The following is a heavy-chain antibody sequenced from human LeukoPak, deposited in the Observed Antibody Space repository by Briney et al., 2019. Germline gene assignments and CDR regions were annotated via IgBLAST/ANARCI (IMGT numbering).Heavy chain of an antibody. CDR3: AREALNMYYGMDV. CDR1: GFTFNSYS. V-gene: IGHV3-21*01. CDR2: ISSSSTYI. D-gene: IGHD1/OR15-1a*01. Sequence: GGSLRLSCAASGFTFNSYSMNWVRQAPGKGLEWVSSISSSSTYIYYADSVKGRFTISRDNAKNSLSLQMNSLRAEDTAVYYCAREALNMYYGMDVWGQGTTVTVSS. J-gene: IGHJ6*02.